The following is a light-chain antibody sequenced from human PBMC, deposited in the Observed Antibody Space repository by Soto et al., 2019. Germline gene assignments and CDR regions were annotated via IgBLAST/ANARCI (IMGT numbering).Light chain of an antibody. J-gene: IGKJ4*01. CDR2: AAS. Sequence: DIQLTQSPSFLSASVGDRVTITCRASQGISSYLAWYQQKPGKAPKPLIYAASTLQSGVPSRFSGSGSGTEFTLTISSLQPEDCATYYCQQLNSYPLTFGGGTKVEIK. CDR3: QQLNSYPLT. V-gene: IGKV1-9*01. CDR1: QGISSY.